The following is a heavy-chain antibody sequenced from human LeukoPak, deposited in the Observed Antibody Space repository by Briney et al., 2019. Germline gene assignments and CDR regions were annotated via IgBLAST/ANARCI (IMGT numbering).Heavy chain of an antibody. Sequence: PGGSLRLSCAASGFTFSSYAMSWVRQAPGKGLEWVSAISGSGGSTYYADSVKGRFTISRDNSKSTLYLQMNSLRAEDTAVYYCAKIYYDSSGPLDYWGQGTLVTVSS. D-gene: IGHD3-22*01. CDR3: AKIYYDSSGPLDY. CDR1: GFTFSSYA. V-gene: IGHV3-23*01. J-gene: IGHJ4*02. CDR2: ISGSGGST.